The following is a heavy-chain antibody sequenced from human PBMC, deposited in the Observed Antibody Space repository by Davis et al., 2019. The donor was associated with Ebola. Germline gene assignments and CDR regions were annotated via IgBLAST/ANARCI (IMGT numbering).Heavy chain of an antibody. CDR2: INPNSGDT. CDR1: GYTFSSYY. CDR3: ARVFPSTVTRRTFDY. J-gene: IGHJ4*02. Sequence: ASVKVSCKASGYTFSSYYIHWVRQAPGQGLEWMGWINPNSGDTTYAQKFQGRVTMTRDTSLSIVYMELSRLRSDDTAVYYCARVFPSTVTRRTFDYWGQGTLVTVSS. D-gene: IGHD4-17*01. V-gene: IGHV1-2*02.